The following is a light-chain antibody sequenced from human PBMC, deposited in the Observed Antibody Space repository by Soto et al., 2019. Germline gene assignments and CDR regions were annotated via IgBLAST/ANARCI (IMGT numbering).Light chain of an antibody. V-gene: IGKV1-33*01. Sequence: DIQMTQSPSSLSASVGDRVTITCQASQDISNCLNWYQQKPGKAPKLLIYAASNLEAGVPSRFSGSGSGTDFTFTISTLQPEDLATYYCQHYDNLPPWKFGQGTKVEIK. CDR1: QDISNC. CDR2: AAS. CDR3: QHYDNLPPWK. J-gene: IGKJ1*01.